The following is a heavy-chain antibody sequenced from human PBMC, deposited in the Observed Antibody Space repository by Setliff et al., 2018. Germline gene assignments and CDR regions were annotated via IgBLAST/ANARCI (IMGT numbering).Heavy chain of an antibody. CDR2: IYYSGDT. J-gene: IGHJ4*02. CDR1: GGSISSSSYY. D-gene: IGHD3-16*01. Sequence: SETLSLTCTVSGGSISSSSYYWGWIRQPPGKGLEWIGSIYYSGDTSYNPSLQSRVTISLDKSKSQFSLKLSSVTAADTAVYYCARDGGEYWGQGTLVTVSS. CDR3: ARDGGEY. V-gene: IGHV4-39*02.